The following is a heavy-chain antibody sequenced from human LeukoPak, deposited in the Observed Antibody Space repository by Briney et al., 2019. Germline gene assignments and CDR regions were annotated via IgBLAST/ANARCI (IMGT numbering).Heavy chain of an antibody. CDR1: GGTFSSYA. D-gene: IGHD2-2*01. V-gene: IGHV1-69*04. J-gene: IGHJ6*02. CDR2: IIPILGIA. Sequence: ASVKVSCKASGGTFSSYAISWVRQAPGQGLEWMGRIIPILGIANYAQKFQDRVTITADKSTSTAYMELSSLRSEDTAVYYCARDRIGVVPAAMSKYGMDVWGQGTTVTVSS. CDR3: ARDRIGVVPAAMSKYGMDV.